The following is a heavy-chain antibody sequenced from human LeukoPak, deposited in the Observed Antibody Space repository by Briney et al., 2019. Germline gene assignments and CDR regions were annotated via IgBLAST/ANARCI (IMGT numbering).Heavy chain of an antibody. CDR1: GGTFSSYA. J-gene: IGHJ6*04. CDR3: ARERATPVPLGMDV. CDR2: IIPIFGTA. D-gene: IGHD1-26*01. Sequence: SVTVSCKASGGTFSSYAISWVRQAPGQGLEWMGGIIPIFGTANYAQKFQGRVTITTDESTSTAYMELSSLRSEDTAVYYCARERATPVPLGMDVWGKGTTVTVSS. V-gene: IGHV1-69*05.